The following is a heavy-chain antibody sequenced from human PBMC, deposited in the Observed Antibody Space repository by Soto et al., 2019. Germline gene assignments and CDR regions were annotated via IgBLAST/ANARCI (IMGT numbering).Heavy chain of an antibody. CDR1: GYTFSRYG. CDR3: AKNGQPPYYYYGMDV. D-gene: IGHD2-8*01. J-gene: IGHJ6*02. CDR2: ISGYNGDT. Sequence: ASVRVSCKASGYTFSRYGISWVRQAPGQGLEWMGWISGYNGDTKYAQKVQGRVTMTIDTSTYTAYMELRSLTSDDTAIYYCAKNGQPPYYYYGMDVWGQGTTVTVSS. V-gene: IGHV1-18*01.